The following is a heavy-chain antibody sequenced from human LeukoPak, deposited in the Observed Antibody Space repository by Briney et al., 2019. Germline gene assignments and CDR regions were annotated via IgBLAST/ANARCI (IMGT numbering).Heavy chain of an antibody. J-gene: IGHJ4*02. CDR3: ARGRRLVLGY. CDR1: GVSISSSDYY. D-gene: IGHD6-19*01. CDR2: INHSGST. V-gene: IGHV4-39*07. Sequence: KPSETLSLTCTVSGVSISSSDYYWGWIRQPPGKGLEWIGEINHSGSTNYNPSLKSRVTISVDTSKNQFSLKLSSVTAADTAVYYCARGRRLVLGYWGQGTLVTVSS.